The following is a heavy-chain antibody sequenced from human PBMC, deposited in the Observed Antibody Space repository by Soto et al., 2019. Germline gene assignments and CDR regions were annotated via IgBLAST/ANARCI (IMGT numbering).Heavy chain of an antibody. Sequence: EVQLVESGGGLVQPGGSLRLSCAAAGFTFSNYWMHWVRQAPGKGLVWVSRINSDGSSTFYADSVRGRFTISRDNAKNTVFLQMNSLRGEDTAVYYCERGIHHRYGMDVGGQGTTVTVSS. D-gene: IGHD5-18*01. CDR3: ERGIHHRYGMDV. CDR2: INSDGSST. CDR1: GFTFSNYW. V-gene: IGHV3-74*01. J-gene: IGHJ6*02.